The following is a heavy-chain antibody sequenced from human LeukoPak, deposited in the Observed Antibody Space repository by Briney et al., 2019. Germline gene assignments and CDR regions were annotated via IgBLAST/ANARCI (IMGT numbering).Heavy chain of an antibody. V-gene: IGHV1-69*13. CDR2: IIPIFGTA. J-gene: IGHJ5*02. CDR1: GYSFTSNY. CDR3: ARDPTYDFWSGYYLSWFDP. Sequence: SVKVSCKASGYSFTSNYIHWVRQAPGQGLEWMGGIIPIFGTANYAQKFQDRVTITADESTSTAYMELSSLRSEDTAVYYCARDPTYDFWSGYYLSWFDPWGQGTLVTVSS. D-gene: IGHD3-3*01.